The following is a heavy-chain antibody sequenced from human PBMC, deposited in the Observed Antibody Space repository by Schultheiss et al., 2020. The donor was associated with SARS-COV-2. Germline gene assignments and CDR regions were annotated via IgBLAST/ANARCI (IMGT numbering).Heavy chain of an antibody. V-gene: IGHV3-30*04. CDR3: AREPPLSGYDFWSGYHTLYGMDV. D-gene: IGHD3-3*01. CDR1: GFTFSNYA. Sequence: GESLKISCAASGFTFSNYAMSWVRQAPGKGLEWVAVISYDGSNKYYADSVKGRFTISRDNSKNTLYLQMNSLRAEDTAVYYCAREPPLSGYDFWSGYHTLYGMDVWGQGTTVTVSS. J-gene: IGHJ6*02. CDR2: ISYDGSNK.